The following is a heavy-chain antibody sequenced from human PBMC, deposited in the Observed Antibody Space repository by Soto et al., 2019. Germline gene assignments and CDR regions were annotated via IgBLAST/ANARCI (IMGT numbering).Heavy chain of an antibody. V-gene: IGHV3-21*01. J-gene: IGHJ4*02. D-gene: IGHD4-17*01. CDR1: GFTFSSYG. Sequence: EVQLVESGGGLVKPGGSLRLSCAASGFTFSSYGMNWVRQAPGKGLEWVSSISSSSSYIYYANSVKGRFTISRDNAKNSLYLQMNSLRAEDTAVYYCARERGGYGGNFDYWGQGTLVTVSS. CDR2: ISSSSSYI. CDR3: ARERGGYGGNFDY.